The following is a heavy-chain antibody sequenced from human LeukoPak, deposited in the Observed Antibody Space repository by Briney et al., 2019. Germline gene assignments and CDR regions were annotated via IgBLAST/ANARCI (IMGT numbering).Heavy chain of an antibody. CDR1: GFTLSSYS. CDR2: IDSSSRTI. D-gene: IGHD3-16*01. V-gene: IGHV3-48*04. CDR3: ARRVPNQVITDYFDY. Sequence: GRSLRLSCAASGFTLSSYSMNWVRQAPGKGLEWISFIDSSSRTIFYAESVKGRFTISRDNAKNSLFLQMNSLRAEDTAVYYCARRVPNQVITDYFDYWGQGTLVTVSS. J-gene: IGHJ4*02.